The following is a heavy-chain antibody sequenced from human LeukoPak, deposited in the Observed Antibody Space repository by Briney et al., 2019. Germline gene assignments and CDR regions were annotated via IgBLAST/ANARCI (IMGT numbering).Heavy chain of an antibody. CDR3: ARDYDTQTAVTTKRDY. CDR2: INSDGSST. V-gene: IGHV3-74*01. Sequence: GGSLRLSCAASGFTFSSYWMQWVRQAPGKGLVWVSRINSDGSSTSYADSVKGRFTISRDNAKNTLYLQMNSLRAEDTVVYYFARDYDTQTAVTTKRDYWGQGTLVTVSS. J-gene: IGHJ4*02. CDR1: GFTFSSYW. D-gene: IGHD4-17*01.